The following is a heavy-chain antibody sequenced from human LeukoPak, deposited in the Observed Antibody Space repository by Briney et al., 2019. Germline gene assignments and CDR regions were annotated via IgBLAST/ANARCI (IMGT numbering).Heavy chain of an antibody. CDR2: IRYDGSNK. V-gene: IGHV3-30*02. CDR3: ARNYYGSGAPLMDI. J-gene: IGHJ3*02. CDR1: GFTFSSYG. D-gene: IGHD3-10*01. Sequence: GGSLRLSCAASGFTFSSYGMHWVRQAPGKGLEWVAFIRYDGSNKYYADSVKGRFTISRDNAKNSLYLQMNSLRAEDTAVYYCARNYYGSGAPLMDIWGQGTMVTVSS.